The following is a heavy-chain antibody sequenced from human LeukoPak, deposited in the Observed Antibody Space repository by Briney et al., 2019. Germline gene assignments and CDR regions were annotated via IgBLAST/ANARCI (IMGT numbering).Heavy chain of an antibody. Sequence: SETLSLTCTVSGGSISSYHWSWIRQPPGKGLEWIGDTYNSGSTNHNPSLQSRVTISVDTSKNQFSLKLSSVTAADTAVYYCAGGIFGVVINAFHIWGQGTMVTVAS. CDR1: GGSISSYH. CDR2: TYNSGST. V-gene: IGHV4-59*01. J-gene: IGHJ3*02. D-gene: IGHD3-3*01. CDR3: AGGIFGVVINAFHI.